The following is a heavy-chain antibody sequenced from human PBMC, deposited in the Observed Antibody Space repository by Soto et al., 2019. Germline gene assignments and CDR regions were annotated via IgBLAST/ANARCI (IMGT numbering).Heavy chain of an antibody. J-gene: IGHJ6*02. CDR3: ARDREYYYDTSGTYHYHYALDV. CDR1: GFTFNTYG. V-gene: IGHV1-18*04. Sequence: QVQLVESGAEVKKPGASVKVSCKASGFTFNTYGISWGRQAPGQGLEWMGWISGYNGNTNYAQNLQGRVTMTTDTPTNTAYMELRSLRSDDTAVYYCARDREYYYDTSGTYHYHYALDVWGQGTTVTVSS. CDR2: ISGYNGNT. D-gene: IGHD3-22*01.